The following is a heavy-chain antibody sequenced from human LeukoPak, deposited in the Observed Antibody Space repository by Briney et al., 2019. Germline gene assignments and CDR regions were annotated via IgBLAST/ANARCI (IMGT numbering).Heavy chain of an antibody. J-gene: IGHJ3*02. CDR2: INKDGSST. CDR1: GLNLNNYW. Sequence: PGGSLRLSCAASGLNLNNYWMHWVRQAPGKGLVWVSRINKDGSSTTYADSVRGRFTISRDNAKNTLYLQMNSLRVEDTAVYHCARGFGIVGATNAFVIWGQGTMVTVSS. CDR3: ARGFGIVGATNAFVI. D-gene: IGHD1-26*01. V-gene: IGHV3-74*01.